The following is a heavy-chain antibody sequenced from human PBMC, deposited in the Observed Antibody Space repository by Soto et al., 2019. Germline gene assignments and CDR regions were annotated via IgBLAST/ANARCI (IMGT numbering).Heavy chain of an antibody. V-gene: IGHV4-39*01. CDR3: VRHRSSREIPFDN. CDR1: GGSISSGGYY. J-gene: IGHJ4*02. CDR2: IYYSGST. D-gene: IGHD2-21*01. Sequence: SETLSLTCTVSGGSISSGGYYWSWIRQHPGKGLEWIGYIYYSGSTFYNLSLKSRLSLSVDTSKNQFSLRLQSVTAADTAVYYCVRHRSSREIPFDNWGQGTLVTVSS.